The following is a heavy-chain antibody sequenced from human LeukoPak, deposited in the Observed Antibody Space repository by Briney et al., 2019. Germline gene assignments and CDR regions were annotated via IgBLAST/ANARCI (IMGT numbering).Heavy chain of an antibody. D-gene: IGHD1-26*01. CDR1: GYTFTGYY. CDR2: IYNKTGGT. CDR3: AGPWDQVGFDP. J-gene: IGHJ5*02. Sequence: ASVKVSCKASGYTFTGYYLHWVRQAPGQGLEWMGWIYNKTGGTSYAQKFQGRVTMTRDTSISTAYMELIGLRSDDTAVYYCAGPWDQVGFDPWGQGTLVSVSS. V-gene: IGHV1-2*02.